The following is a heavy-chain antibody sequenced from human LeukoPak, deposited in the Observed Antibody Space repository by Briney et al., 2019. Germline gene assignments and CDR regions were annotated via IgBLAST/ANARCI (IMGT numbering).Heavy chain of an antibody. CDR2: INPSGGST. V-gene: IGHV1-46*01. Sequence: ASVKVSCKASGYRFTSYDMHWVRQAPGQGLEWMGIINPSGGSTRYAQNFQGRVTMTRDTSTSTVSMELSSLRSEDTAVYYCARGPYSSGWYGLDYWGQGTLVTVSS. D-gene: IGHD6-19*01. CDR1: GYRFTSYD. CDR3: ARGPYSSGWYGLDY. J-gene: IGHJ4*02.